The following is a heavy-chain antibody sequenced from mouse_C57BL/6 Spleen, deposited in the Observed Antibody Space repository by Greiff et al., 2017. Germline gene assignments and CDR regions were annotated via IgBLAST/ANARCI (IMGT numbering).Heavy chain of an antibody. CDR3: ARYSPWDMDV. J-gene: IGHJ1*03. V-gene: IGHV1-80*01. Sequence: VQLQQPGADLVKPGASLKLSCKASGYTFSGYGMHWVKQRPGKGLEWIGYISPGDSETHYKGKFKGKATLTADKTSSTAYMQLSSLTYEDAAVYCCARYSPWDMDVWGTGTTVTVSS. CDR2: ISPGDSET. CDR1: GYTFSGYG.